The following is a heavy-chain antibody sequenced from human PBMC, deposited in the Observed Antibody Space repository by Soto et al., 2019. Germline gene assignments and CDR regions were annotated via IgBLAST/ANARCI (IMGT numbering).Heavy chain of an antibody. V-gene: IGHV1-18*01. CDR3: TREGSAPYYYYGMDA. D-gene: IGHD3-10*01. J-gene: IGHJ6*02. CDR1: GYTFTSYG. CDR2: ISAYNGNT. Sequence: ASVKVSCKASGYTFTSYGISWVRQAPGQGLEWMGWISAYNGNTNYAQNLQGRVIMTADTSTSTAYMELRSLRYDDTAVYYCTREGSAPYYYYGMDAWGQGTTVTVSS.